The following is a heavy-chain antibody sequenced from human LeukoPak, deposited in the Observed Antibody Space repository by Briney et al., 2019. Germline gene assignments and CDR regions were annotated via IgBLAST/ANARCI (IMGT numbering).Heavy chain of an antibody. V-gene: IGHV3-66*01. CDR1: GFTVSVNY. D-gene: IGHD1-26*01. CDR2: LYSSGGT. CDR3: AAKGNGYSGSYVFAH. Sequence: PGESLRLSCAASGFTVSVNYMSWVRQAPGKGLEWVSVLYSSGGTNYADSVKGRFTISRDNSVNTLDLQMNSLRAEDTAVYYCAAKGNGYSGSYVFAHWGQGTLVTVSS. J-gene: IGHJ4*02.